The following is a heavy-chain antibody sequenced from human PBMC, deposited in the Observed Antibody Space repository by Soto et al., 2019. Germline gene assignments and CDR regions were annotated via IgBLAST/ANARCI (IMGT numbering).Heavy chain of an antibody. CDR3: ARDGITIFGVVIRGLDY. CDR2: ISSSSSTI. CDR1: GFTFSSYS. V-gene: IGHV3-48*01. J-gene: IGHJ4*02. D-gene: IGHD3-3*01. Sequence: GGSLRLSCAASGFTFSSYSMNWVRQAPGKGLEWVSYISSSSSTIYYADSVKGRFTISRDNAKNSLYLQMNSLRAEDTAVYYCARDGITIFGVVIRGLDYWGQGTLVTVSS.